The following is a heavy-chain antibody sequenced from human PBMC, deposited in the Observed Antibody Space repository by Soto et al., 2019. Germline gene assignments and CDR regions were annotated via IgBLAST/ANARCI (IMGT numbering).Heavy chain of an antibody. CDR2: INHSGNT. J-gene: IGHJ6*02. CDR1: GGSFSGYY. V-gene: IGHV4-34*01. Sequence: PSETLSLTCAVFGGSFSGYYWSWIRQPPGRGLEWIGEINHSGNTNYSPFRQSRVIISVDTSKNQFSLRLSSVTAADTAVYYCARVKVVGYVLDVWGQGTTVTVSS. CDR3: ARVKVVGYVLDV. D-gene: IGHD2-15*01.